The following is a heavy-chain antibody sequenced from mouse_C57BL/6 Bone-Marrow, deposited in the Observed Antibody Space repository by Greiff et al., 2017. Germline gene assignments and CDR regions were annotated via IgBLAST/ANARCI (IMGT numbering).Heavy chain of an antibody. CDR1: GYTFTNYW. V-gene: IGHV1-64*01. J-gene: IGHJ4*01. D-gene: IGHD2-4*01. CDR2: MHPNGGSP. Sequence: VQLQQPGAELVKPGASVKLSCKASGYTFTNYWMHWVKQRPGQGLEWIGMMHPNGGSPDYNEKFKSGATLSVDKSSRTAYMELSSLTSADSAVYYCARSYDYDDYTMDYWGQGTSVTVSS. CDR3: ARSYDYDDYTMDY.